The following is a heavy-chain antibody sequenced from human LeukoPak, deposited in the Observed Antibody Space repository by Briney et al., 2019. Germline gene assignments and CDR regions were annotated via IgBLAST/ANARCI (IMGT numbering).Heavy chain of an antibody. J-gene: IGHJ3*02. CDR3: ARWVTADRGKKDAFDI. CDR2: IYPVDSDT. D-gene: IGHD2-21*02. V-gene: IGHV5-51*01. Sequence: GESLKISCKVSGYTFSSYWIAWVRQMPGKGLEWMGIIYPVDSDTRYSPSFQGQVTVSADKSITTAYLQWSSLKASDTAMYYCARWVTADRGKKDAFDIWGQGTMVTVSS. CDR1: GYTFSSYW.